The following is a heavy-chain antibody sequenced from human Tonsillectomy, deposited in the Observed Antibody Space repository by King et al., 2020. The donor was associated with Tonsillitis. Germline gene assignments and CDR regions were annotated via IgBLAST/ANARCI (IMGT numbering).Heavy chain of an antibody. V-gene: IGHV3-30*18. CDR2: ISYDGSNK. CDR1: GFTFSSYG. Sequence: VQLVESGGGVVQPGRSLRLSCAASGFTFSSYGMHWVRQAPGKGLEWVAVISYDGSNKYYADSVKGRFTISRDNSKNTLYLQMNSLRAEETAVYYCAKDGSSSWPFDYWGQGTLVTVSS. J-gene: IGHJ4*02. CDR3: AKDGSSSWPFDY. D-gene: IGHD6-13*01.